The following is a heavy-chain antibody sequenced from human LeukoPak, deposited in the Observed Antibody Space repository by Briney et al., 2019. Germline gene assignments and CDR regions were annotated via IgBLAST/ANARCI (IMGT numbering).Heavy chain of an antibody. CDR2: INQDGSEK. Sequence: GGSLRLSCAASGFTFSSFWMTWVRQAPGKGLEWVANINQDGSEKYYVDSVKGRFTISRDNAKNSVYLQMNSLRAEDTAVYYCARDGGVSGYDLLDYWGQGTLVTVSP. D-gene: IGHD5-12*01. CDR1: GFTFSSFW. J-gene: IGHJ4*02. V-gene: IGHV3-7*01. CDR3: ARDGGVSGYDLLDY.